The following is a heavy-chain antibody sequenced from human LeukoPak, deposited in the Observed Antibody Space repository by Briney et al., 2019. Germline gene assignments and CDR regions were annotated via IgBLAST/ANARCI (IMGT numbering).Heavy chain of an antibody. Sequence: GGSLRLSCAASGFTFSSYSMNWVRQAPGKELEWVSYISSSSSTIYYADSVKGRFTISRDNAKNSLYLQMNSLRAEDTAVYYCARDSSPDYWGQGTLVTVSS. J-gene: IGHJ4*02. V-gene: IGHV3-48*01. CDR3: ARDSSPDY. CDR2: ISSSSSTI. D-gene: IGHD6-13*01. CDR1: GFTFSSYS.